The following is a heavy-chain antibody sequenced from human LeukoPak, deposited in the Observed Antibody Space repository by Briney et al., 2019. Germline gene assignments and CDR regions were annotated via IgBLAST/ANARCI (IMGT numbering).Heavy chain of an antibody. CDR1: GGSFSGYY. CDR3: ARGPIGSYYYYGMDV. CDR2: INHSGST. Sequence: PSQTLSLTCAVYGGSFSGYYWSWIRQPPGKGLEWIGEINHSGSTNYNPSLKSRVTISVDTSKNQFSLKLSSVTAADTAVYYCARGPIGSYYYYGMDVWGQGTTVTVSS. J-gene: IGHJ6*02. V-gene: IGHV4-34*01. D-gene: IGHD3-10*01.